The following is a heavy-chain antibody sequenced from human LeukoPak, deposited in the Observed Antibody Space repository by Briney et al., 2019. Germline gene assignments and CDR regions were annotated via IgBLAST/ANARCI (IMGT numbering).Heavy chain of an antibody. Sequence: SETLSLTCAVYGGSFSGYYWSWIRQPPGKGLEWIGEINHSGSTNYNPSIKSRVTISVDTSKNQFSLKLSSVTAADTAVYYCARVYRRLRSPSQPGYNWFDPWGQGTLVTVSS. CDR2: INHSGST. V-gene: IGHV4-34*01. CDR3: ARVYRRLRSPSQPGYNWFDP. J-gene: IGHJ5*02. CDR1: GGSFSGYY. D-gene: IGHD3-16*01.